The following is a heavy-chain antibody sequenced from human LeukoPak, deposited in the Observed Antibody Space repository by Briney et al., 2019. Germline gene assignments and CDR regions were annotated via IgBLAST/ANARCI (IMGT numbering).Heavy chain of an antibody. CDR3: ASLSRRIDY. CDR2: IYYSGST. Sequence: PSETLSLTCTVSGGSISSSSYYWGWIRQPPGKGLEWIGSIYYSGSTYYNPSLKSRVTISVDTSKNQFSLKLSSVTAADTAVYYCASLSRRIDYWGQGTLVTVSS. V-gene: IGHV4-39*01. J-gene: IGHJ4*02. CDR1: GGSISSSSYY.